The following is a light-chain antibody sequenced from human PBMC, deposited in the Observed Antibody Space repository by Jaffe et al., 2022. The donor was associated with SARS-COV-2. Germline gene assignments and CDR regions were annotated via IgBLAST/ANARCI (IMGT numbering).Light chain of an antibody. CDR1: QSVSSY. CDR3: QQYNNWPPVT. CDR2: GAS. J-gene: IGKJ4*01. V-gene: IGKV3-15*01. Sequence: EIVMTQSPATLSVSPGDTATLSCRASQSVSSYLAWYQQNPGQAPRLLIFGASTRVTGIPARFSGSGSGTEFTLTISSLQSEDFAVYYCQQYNNWPPVTFGGGTKVEIK.